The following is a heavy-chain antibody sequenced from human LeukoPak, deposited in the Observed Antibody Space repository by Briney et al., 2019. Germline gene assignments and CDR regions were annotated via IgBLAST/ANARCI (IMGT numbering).Heavy chain of an antibody. J-gene: IGHJ5*02. Sequence: ASVKVSCKAPGYTFTSYGISWVRQAPGQGLEWMGWISAYNGNTNYAQKLQGRVTMTTDTSTSTAYMELRSLRSDDTAVYYCARGYYYGSGSYSGFDPWGQGTLVTVSS. CDR1: GYTFTSYG. D-gene: IGHD3-10*01. CDR2: ISAYNGNT. V-gene: IGHV1-18*01. CDR3: ARGYYYGSGSYSGFDP.